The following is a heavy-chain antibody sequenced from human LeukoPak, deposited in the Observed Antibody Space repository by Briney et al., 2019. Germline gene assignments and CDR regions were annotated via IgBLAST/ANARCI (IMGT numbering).Heavy chain of an antibody. V-gene: IGHV3-9*01. J-gene: IGHJ5*02. CDR2: ISWNSGSI. Sequence: GGSLRLSCAASGFTFDDYAMHWVRQAPGKDLEWVSGISWNSGSIGYADSVKGRFTISRDNAKNSLYLQMNSLRAEDTALYYCAKDNGIAVAGGWFDPWGQGTLVTVSS. CDR1: GFTFDDYA. D-gene: IGHD6-19*01. CDR3: AKDNGIAVAGGWFDP.